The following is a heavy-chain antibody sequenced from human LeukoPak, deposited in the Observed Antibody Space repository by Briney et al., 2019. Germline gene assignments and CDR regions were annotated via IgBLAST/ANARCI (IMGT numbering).Heavy chain of an antibody. D-gene: IGHD6-13*01. CDR2: ISGSGGST. CDR1: GFTFSSYA. V-gene: IGHV3-23*01. CDR3: AKRGSSWYSTRNFDY. J-gene: IGHJ4*02. Sequence: AGGSLRLSCAASGFTFSSYAMSWVRQAPGKGLEWVSAISGSGGSTYYADSVKGRFTISRDNSKNTLYLQMNSLRAEDTAVYYCAKRGSSWYSTRNFDYWGQGTLVTVSS.